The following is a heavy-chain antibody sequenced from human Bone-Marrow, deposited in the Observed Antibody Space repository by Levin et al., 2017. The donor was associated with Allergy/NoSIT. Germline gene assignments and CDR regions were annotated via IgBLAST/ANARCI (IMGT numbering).Heavy chain of an antibody. J-gene: IGHJ4*02. CDR3: ATDSQVVPGEGWPDGSFDF. D-gene: IGHD7-27*01. Sequence: SGFTFGHAWLNWVRQAPGKGLQWVGRISSNIYGGTADYAAPVQGRFTISRDDSQNKLFLQMSSLSAEDTGVYFCATDSQVVPGEGWPDGSFDFWGQGTPVTVSS. CDR1: GFTFGHAW. CDR2: ISSNIYGGTA. V-gene: IGHV3-15*05.